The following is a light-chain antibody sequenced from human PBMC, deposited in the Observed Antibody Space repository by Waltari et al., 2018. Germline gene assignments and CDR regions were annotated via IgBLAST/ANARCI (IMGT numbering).Light chain of an antibody. CDR3: QQYGSSVMYT. CDR1: QSLTKKY. CDR2: GAS. V-gene: IGKV3-20*01. J-gene: IGKJ2*01. Sequence: EIVLTQSPGTRSLSPGERATLSCRASQSLTKKYLAWYQQKPGQAPRLLIYGASSRAAGIPDRFSGSGSGTDFTLTITRLEPEDFAVYYCQQYGSSVMYTFGQGTKLEIK.